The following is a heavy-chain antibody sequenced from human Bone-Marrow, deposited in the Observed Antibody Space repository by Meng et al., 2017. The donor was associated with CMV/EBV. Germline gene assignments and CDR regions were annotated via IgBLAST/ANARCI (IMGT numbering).Heavy chain of an antibody. CDR1: GFTFSSYD. CDR3: ARDGSGSYYAY. D-gene: IGHD1-26*01. Sequence: GESLKISCAACGFTFSSYDMHWVRQATGKGLEWVSAIGTAGDTYYPGSVKGQFTISRENAKNSLHLQMNSLRAGDTAVYYCARDGSGSYYAYWGQGTLVTVSS. J-gene: IGHJ4*02. CDR2: IGTAGDT. V-gene: IGHV3-13*03.